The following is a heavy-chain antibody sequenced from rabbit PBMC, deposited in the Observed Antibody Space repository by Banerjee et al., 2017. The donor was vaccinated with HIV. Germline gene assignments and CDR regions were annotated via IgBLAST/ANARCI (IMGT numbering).Heavy chain of an antibody. CDR2: INTGSSGST. J-gene: IGHJ4*01. CDR1: GFDFSSSYW. Sequence: QQQLEESGGGLVKPEGSLTLTCKASGFDFSSSYWICWVRQAPGKGLEWVACINTGSSGSTDYASWAKGRFTISKTSSTTVTLQMASLTAADTATYFCARAAGIYGATGFHLWGQGTLVTVS. D-gene: IGHD4-2*01. CDR3: ARAAGIYGATGFHL. V-gene: IGHV1S45*01.